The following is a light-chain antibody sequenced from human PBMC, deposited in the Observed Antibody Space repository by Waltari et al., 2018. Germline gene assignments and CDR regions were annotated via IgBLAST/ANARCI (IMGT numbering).Light chain of an antibody. V-gene: IGLV2-14*01. J-gene: IGLJ1*01. CDR3: HSYIGSRTYV. Sequence: QSALTQPASVSGSPGQSITIFCTGTTNDVGGYNFVSWYQHHPGKAPKLIMYGVTKRPAGVSTRFSGSKSVNPASLTISGLQAEDEADYYCHSYIGSRTYVFGTGTKVTVL. CDR1: TNDVGGYNF. CDR2: GVT.